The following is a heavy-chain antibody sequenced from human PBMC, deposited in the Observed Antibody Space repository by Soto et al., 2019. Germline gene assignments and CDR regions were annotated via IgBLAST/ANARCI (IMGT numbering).Heavy chain of an antibody. CDR1: GYSFTDFY. CDR3: AREDQFVADS. J-gene: IGHJ5*01. CDR2: INPNSGST. V-gene: IGHV1-46*04. D-gene: IGHD6-6*01. Sequence: QVQLVQSGAEVKKPGASMRISCKASGYSFTDFYIYWLRQAPGQGTEWMGMINPNSGSTTYAPKLQGRVTMTRDRSTATVYMELSSLQSEATAVDYCAREDQFVADSWGQGTLVIVSS.